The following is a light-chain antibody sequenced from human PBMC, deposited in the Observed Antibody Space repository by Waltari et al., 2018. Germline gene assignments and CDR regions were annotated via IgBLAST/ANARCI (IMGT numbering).Light chain of an antibody. CDR3: SSYTLTNPVV. CDR2: DVS. CDR1: SNDIGANDY. J-gene: IGLJ2*01. Sequence: QSVVTQPASVSGSPGQSISISCTGTSNDIGANDYVSWYQQHPGRAPQLVIFDVSVRPSWVSIRFSGSKSGNTASLTISGLQAEDEALYYCSSYTLTNPVVFGGGTKLTVL. V-gene: IGLV2-14*03.